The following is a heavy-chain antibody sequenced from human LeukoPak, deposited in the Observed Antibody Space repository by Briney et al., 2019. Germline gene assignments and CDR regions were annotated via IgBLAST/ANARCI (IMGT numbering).Heavy chain of an antibody. CDR1: GFTFSSYG. V-gene: IGHV3-30*18. J-gene: IGHJ6*04. CDR3: AKDTYCSSTSCYLAFVYYYYGMDV. D-gene: IGHD2-2*01. CDR2: ISYDGSNK. Sequence: GGSLRLSCAASGFTFSSYGMHWVRQAPGKGLEWVAVISYDGSNKYYADSAKGRFTISRDNSKNTLYLQMNSLRAEDTAVYYCAKDTYCSSTSCYLAFVYYYYGMDVWGKGTTVTVSS.